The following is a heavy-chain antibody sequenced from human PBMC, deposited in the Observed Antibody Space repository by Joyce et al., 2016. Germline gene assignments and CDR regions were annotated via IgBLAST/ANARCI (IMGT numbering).Heavy chain of an antibody. J-gene: IGHJ3*01. CDR1: GYTFSDSY. CDR2: SSPGRGRT. CDR3: ARAPMPPYAFDV. Sequence: QVHLVQSGAEVKKPGASVKVSCKASGYTFSDSYIHWLRQAPGQGLQWMGRSSPGRGRTIDVGKFQGRVTLTRDAAISTVYMEFSRLRSDDTAVYFCARAPMPPYAFDVWGQGTLVTVSA. D-gene: IGHD2-2*01. V-gene: IGHV1-2*06.